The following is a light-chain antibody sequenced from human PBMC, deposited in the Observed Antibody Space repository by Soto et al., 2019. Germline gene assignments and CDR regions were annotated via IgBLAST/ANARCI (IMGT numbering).Light chain of an antibody. V-gene: IGKV3-20*01. CDR1: QSVSSSY. J-gene: IGKJ1*01. CDR2: GTS. CDR3: QQYGTTPWT. Sequence: EIVLTQSPVTLSFSPGERATLSCRASQSVSSSYLAWYQHKPGQAPRLLISGTSSRATGIPDRFSGSGAGTDFTLTISRLEPEDFAVYYCQQYGTTPWTFGQGTKVDIK.